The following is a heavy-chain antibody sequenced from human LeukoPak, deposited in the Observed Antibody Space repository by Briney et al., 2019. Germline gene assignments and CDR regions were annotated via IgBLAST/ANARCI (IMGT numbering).Heavy chain of an antibody. V-gene: IGHV3-30*02. CDR1: GFTFSSYG. Sequence: PGGSLRLSCAASGFTFSSYGMPWVRQAPGKGLEWVAFIRYDGSNKYYADSVKGRFTISRDNSKNTLYLQMNSLRAEDTAVYYCAKDPLGYSSGRIPYYFDYWGQGTLVTVSS. CDR2: IRYDGSNK. J-gene: IGHJ4*02. D-gene: IGHD6-19*01. CDR3: AKDPLGYSSGRIPYYFDY.